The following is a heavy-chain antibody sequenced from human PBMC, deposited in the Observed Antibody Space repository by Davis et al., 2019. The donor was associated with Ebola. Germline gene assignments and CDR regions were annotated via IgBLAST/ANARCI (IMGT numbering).Heavy chain of an antibody. D-gene: IGHD6-19*01. CDR3: ARDQHIAVVGSDY. CDR1: GYTFTGYY. Sequence: AASVKVSCKASGYTFTGYYMHWVRQAPGQGPEWMGRINPNSGGTNYAQKFQGRATMTTDTSTSTVYMEVRSLRSDDTAMYYCARDQHIAVVGSDYWGQGTLVIVSS. V-gene: IGHV1-2*06. CDR2: INPNSGGT. J-gene: IGHJ4*02.